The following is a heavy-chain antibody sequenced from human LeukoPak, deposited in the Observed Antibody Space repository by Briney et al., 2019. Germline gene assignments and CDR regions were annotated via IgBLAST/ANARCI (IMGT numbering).Heavy chain of an antibody. D-gene: IGHD1-7*01. J-gene: IGHJ3*02. Sequence: GGSLRLSCAASGFTFSSYGMHWVRQAPGKGLEWVAVIWYDGSNKYYADSVKGRFTISRDNPKNTLFLQMNSLRAEDTAAYYCATEPRWELYSFDIWGQGTMVTVSS. V-gene: IGHV3-33*08. CDR3: ATEPRWELYSFDI. CDR1: GFTFSSYG. CDR2: IWYDGSNK.